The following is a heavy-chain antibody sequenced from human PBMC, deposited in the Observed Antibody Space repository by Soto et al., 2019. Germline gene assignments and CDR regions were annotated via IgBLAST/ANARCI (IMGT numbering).Heavy chain of an antibody. CDR3: ARGLGVGSGRRLQH. Sequence: QVQLVQSGAEVKKPGTSVKISCKTSGDTFTTYYLQWVRQAPGRGLEWMGIINPDNGSTNYAQKLRGRVTMSSDTSTRTVYMDLTSLRSEDTAGYFWARGLGVGSGRRLQHWGQGTLVTVSS. V-gene: IGHV1-46*04. CDR2: INPDNGST. CDR1: GDTFTTYY. D-gene: IGHD6-19*01. J-gene: IGHJ1*01.